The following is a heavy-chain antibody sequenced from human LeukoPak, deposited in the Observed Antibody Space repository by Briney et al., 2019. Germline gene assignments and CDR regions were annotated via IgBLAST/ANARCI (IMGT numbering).Heavy chain of an antibody. D-gene: IGHD3-10*01. CDR3: ARVLYYGSGSGTFDV. V-gene: IGHV4-38-2*01. Sequence: KPSETLSLTCAVSGYSISSGYYWGWIRQPPGKGLEWIGSIYHSGNTYYNPSLKSRVTISVDTSKNQFSLKLNSVTAADTAVYYCARVLYYGSGSGTFDVWGQGQWSPSLQ. CDR2: IYHSGNT. J-gene: IGHJ3*01. CDR1: GYSISSGYY.